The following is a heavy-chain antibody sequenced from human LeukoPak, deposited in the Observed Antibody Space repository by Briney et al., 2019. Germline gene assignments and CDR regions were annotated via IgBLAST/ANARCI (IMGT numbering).Heavy chain of an antibody. CDR2: INHSGST. CDR3: ARATIGYYYGSGSPNWFDP. V-gene: IGHV4-34*01. Sequence: SETLSLTCAVYGGSFSGYYWSWIRQPPGKGLEWIGEINHSGSTNYNPSLKSRVTISVDTSKNQFSLKLSSVTPEDTAVYYCARATIGYYYGSGSPNWFDPWGQGTLVTVSS. CDR1: GGSFSGYY. D-gene: IGHD3-10*01. J-gene: IGHJ5*02.